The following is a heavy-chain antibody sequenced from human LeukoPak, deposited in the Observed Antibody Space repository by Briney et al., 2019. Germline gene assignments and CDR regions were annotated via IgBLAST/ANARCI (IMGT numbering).Heavy chain of an antibody. CDR2: VSYDGTQK. D-gene: IGHD2-21*01. CDR1: GFTFSSYA. Sequence: GGSLRLSCAASGFTFSSYAMHWVRQAPGKGLEWVAVVSYDGTQKKYADSVKGRFTISRDNSKNTLYLQMDSLRVEDMAVYYCARSPVATAVNYWFDPWGQGPLVTVSS. V-gene: IGHV3-30*01. J-gene: IGHJ5*02. CDR3: ARSPVATAVNYWFDP.